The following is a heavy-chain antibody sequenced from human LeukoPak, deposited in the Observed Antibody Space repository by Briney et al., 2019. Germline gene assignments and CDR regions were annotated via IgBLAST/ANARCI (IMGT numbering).Heavy chain of an antibody. Sequence: GASVKVSCKASGYTFTSYGVSWVRQAPGQALEWMGWISAYNGNTNYAPRLQGRVTMTTDTSTSTAYMELRSLRSDDTAVYYCARDEGVAGTRYFDYWGQGTLVTVSS. CDR1: GYTFTSYG. J-gene: IGHJ4*02. D-gene: IGHD6-19*01. CDR3: ARDEGVAGTRYFDY. V-gene: IGHV1-18*01. CDR2: ISAYNGNT.